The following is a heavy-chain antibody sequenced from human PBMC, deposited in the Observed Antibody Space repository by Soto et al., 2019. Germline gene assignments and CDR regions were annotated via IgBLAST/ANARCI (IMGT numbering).Heavy chain of an antibody. V-gene: IGHV3-23*01. CDR1: GFTFSSYA. D-gene: IGHD6-13*01. CDR2: ISGSGGST. CDR3: AKAASQSSSWNGRLVFDI. J-gene: IGHJ3*02. Sequence: GGSLRLSCAASGFTFSSYAMSWVRQAPGKGLEWVSTISGSGGSTYYADSVKGRFTISRDSTKNTLYLQMNSLRAEDTAVYYCAKAASQSSSWNGRLVFDIWGQGTMVTVSS.